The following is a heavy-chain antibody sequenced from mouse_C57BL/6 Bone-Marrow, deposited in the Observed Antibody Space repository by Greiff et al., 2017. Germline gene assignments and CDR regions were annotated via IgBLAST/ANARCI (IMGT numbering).Heavy chain of an antibody. Sequence: VKQRPGQGLEWIGNINPSNGGTNYNEKFKSKATLTVDKSSSTAYMQLSSLTSEDSAVYYCARSRDYYGSSYEYFDVWGTGTTVTVSS. J-gene: IGHJ1*03. D-gene: IGHD1-1*01. V-gene: IGHV1-53*01. CDR2: INPSNGGT. CDR3: ARSRDYYGSSYEYFDV.